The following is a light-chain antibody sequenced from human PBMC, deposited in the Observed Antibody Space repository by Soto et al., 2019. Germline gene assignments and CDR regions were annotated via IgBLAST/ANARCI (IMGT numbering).Light chain of an antibody. CDR3: QQYDKYST. CDR2: DAS. CDR1: QTISVS. J-gene: IGKJ1*01. Sequence: IQITQTPSTLSSSVGVTVSITCLSSQTISVSLAWYQQKPGKAPNLLIYDASTLQGGVPSRFSGSGSGTEFTLTVTSLQPEDFATYFCQQYDKYSTFGHGTKVDIK. V-gene: IGKV1-5*01.